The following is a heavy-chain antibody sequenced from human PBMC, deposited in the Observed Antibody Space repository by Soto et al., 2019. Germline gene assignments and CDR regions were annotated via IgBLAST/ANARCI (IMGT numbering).Heavy chain of an antibody. CDR2: ISYDGSNK. J-gene: IGHJ4*02. V-gene: IGHV3-30-3*01. CDR3: ARVVSSGYYYDY. D-gene: IGHD3-22*01. Sequence: GGSLRLSCAASGFTFSSYAMHWVRQAPGKGLEWVAVISYDGSNKYYADSVKGRFTISRDNSKNTLYLQMNSLRAEDTAVYYCARVVSSGYYYDYWGQGTLVTVSS. CDR1: GFTFSSYA.